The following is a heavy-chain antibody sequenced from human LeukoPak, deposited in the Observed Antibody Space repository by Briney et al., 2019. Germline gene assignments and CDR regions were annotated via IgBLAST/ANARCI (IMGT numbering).Heavy chain of an antibody. J-gene: IGHJ4*02. CDR2: INHSGST. Sequence: SETLSLTCAVSGYSISSGYYWSWIRQPPGKGLEWIGEINHSGSTNYNPSLKSRVTISVDTSKNQFSLKLSSVTAADTAVYYCARARALRYFDWLLPRLDYWGQGTLVTVSS. D-gene: IGHD3-9*01. CDR1: GYSISSGYY. V-gene: IGHV4-34*01. CDR3: ARARALRYFDWLLPRLDY.